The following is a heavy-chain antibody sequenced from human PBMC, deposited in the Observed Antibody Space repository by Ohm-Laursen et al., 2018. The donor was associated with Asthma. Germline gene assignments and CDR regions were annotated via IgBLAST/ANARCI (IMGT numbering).Heavy chain of an antibody. CDR1: GFTFSSYS. CDR3: ATVSDSSGYYRVY. V-gene: IGHV3-48*02. Sequence: SLRLSCAASGFTFSSYSMNWVRQAPGKGLEWVSYISSSSSTIYYADSVKGRFTISRDNAKNSLYLQMNSLRDEDTAVYYCATVSDSSGYYRVYWGQGTLVTVSS. J-gene: IGHJ4*02. CDR2: ISSSSSTI. D-gene: IGHD3-22*01.